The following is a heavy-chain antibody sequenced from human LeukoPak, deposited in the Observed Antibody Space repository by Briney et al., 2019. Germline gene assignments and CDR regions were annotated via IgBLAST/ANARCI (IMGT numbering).Heavy chain of an antibody. J-gene: IGHJ4*02. D-gene: IGHD2-8*02. CDR2: FGGNGPNT. CDR3: AKPRTTGLGWAQFDY. Sequence: PGGSLRLSCAASAFTFSSFAMTWVRPAPGKGMEWVSGFGGNGPNTYYADSVKGRWTISRDNSRNTLYLEMNSLRPEDTAIYYCAKPRTTGLGWAQFDYWGQGSLVTVSS. CDR1: AFTFSSFA. V-gene: IGHV3-23*01.